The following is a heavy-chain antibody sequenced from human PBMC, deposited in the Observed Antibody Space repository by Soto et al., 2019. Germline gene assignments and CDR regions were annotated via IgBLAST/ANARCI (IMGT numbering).Heavy chain of an antibody. CDR1: GGRFSSYA. V-gene: IGHV1-69*13. J-gene: IGHJ3*02. D-gene: IGHD3-22*01. CDR2: IIPIFGTA. CDR3: ARGKQWYFYDSSGPSGAFDI. Sequence: GASVKVSCKASGGRFSSYAISWVRQAPGQGLEWMGGIIPIFGTANYAQKFQGRVTITADESTSTAYMELSSLRSEDTAVYYCARGKQWYFYDSSGPSGAFDICGKG.